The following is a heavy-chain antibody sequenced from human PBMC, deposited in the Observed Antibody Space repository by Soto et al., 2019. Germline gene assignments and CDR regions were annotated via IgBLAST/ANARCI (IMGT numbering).Heavy chain of an antibody. V-gene: IGHV3-43*01. CDR2: ISWDGGST. J-gene: IGHJ4*02. Sequence: GGSLRLSCAASGFTFDDYTMHWVRQAPGKGLEWVSLISWDGGSTYYADSVKGRFTISRDNGKNSLYLQMNSLRTEDTALYYCAKDMVVGATTFVYSFDYWGQGTLVTVSS. D-gene: IGHD1-26*01. CDR1: GFTFDDYT. CDR3: AKDMVVGATTFVYSFDY.